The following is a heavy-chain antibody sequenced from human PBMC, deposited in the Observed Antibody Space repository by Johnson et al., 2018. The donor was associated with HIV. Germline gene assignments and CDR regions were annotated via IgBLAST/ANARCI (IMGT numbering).Heavy chain of an antibody. CDR1: GFTFSNYA. J-gene: IGHJ3*02. V-gene: IGHV3-30*04. Sequence: QVQLVESGGGVVQPGRSLRLSCAASGFTFSNYAMHWVRQAPGKGLEWVAVISYDGSNTYYADSVKGRFTISRDNSKNTLYLQMNSLRAEDTAVYYCVRRFYDSSAFDIWGQGTMVTVSS. D-gene: IGHD3-22*01. CDR3: VRRFYDSSAFDI. CDR2: ISYDGSNT.